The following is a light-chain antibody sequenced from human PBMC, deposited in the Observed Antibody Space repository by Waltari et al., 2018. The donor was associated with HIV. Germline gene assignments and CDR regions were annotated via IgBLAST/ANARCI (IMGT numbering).Light chain of an antibody. CDR1: ELGDKY. J-gene: IGLJ2*01. CDR3: QAWGSSTSGV. Sequence: YEVTQPPSVAVSPGQTASIPCSGYELGDKYTCWYQQRPGQSPLLVIYQDNKRPSGIPERFSGSNSGHTATLTISGTLPMDEADYYCQAWGSSTSGVFGRGTKLTVL. CDR2: QDN. V-gene: IGLV3-1*01.